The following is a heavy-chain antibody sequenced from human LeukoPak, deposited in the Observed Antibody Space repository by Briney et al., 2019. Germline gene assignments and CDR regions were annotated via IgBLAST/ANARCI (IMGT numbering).Heavy chain of an antibody. CDR2: IKQDGNEK. V-gene: IGHV3-7*02. Sequence: GGSLRLSCAASGFTFSSYWMSWVRQAPGKGLEWVANIKQDGNEKYYVDSVKGRFTISRDNAKNSLDLQMNSLRAEDTAVYYCAKLHPGYSSSGNFDYWGQGTLVTVSS. CDR3: AKLHPGYSSSGNFDY. D-gene: IGHD6-13*01. CDR1: GFTFSSYW. J-gene: IGHJ4*02.